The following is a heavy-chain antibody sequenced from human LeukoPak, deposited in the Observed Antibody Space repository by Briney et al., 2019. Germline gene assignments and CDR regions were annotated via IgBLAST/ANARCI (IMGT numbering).Heavy chain of an antibody. CDR3: ARGAAAGPSRYPRSTQDVDY. CDR1: GGTFSSYT. V-gene: IGHV1-69*02. J-gene: IGHJ4*02. D-gene: IGHD6-13*01. CDR2: IIPILGIA. Sequence: ASVKVSCKASGGTFSSYTISWVRQAPGQGLEWMVRIIPILGIANYAQKFQGRVTITADKSTSTAYMELSSLRSEDTAVYYCARGAAAGPSRYPRSTQDVDYWGQGTLVTVSS.